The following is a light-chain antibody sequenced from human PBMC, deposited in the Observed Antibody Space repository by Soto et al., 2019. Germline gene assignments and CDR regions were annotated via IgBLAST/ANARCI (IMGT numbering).Light chain of an antibody. J-gene: IGKJ4*01. V-gene: IGKV1-33*01. CDR1: QDISNY. CDR2: DAS. Sequence: DIQMTQSPSSLSASVGDRVTITCQASQDISNYLNWYQQKPGKAPKLLIYDASNLETGVPSRFSGSGSGTEFTFTINSLQPEDIATYYCQQYDNLPLTFGGGTKVEIK. CDR3: QQYDNLPLT.